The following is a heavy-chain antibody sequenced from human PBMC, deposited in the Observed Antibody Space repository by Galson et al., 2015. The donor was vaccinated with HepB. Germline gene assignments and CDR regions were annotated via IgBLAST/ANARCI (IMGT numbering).Heavy chain of an antibody. D-gene: IGHD2-15*01. CDR2: IYYTGST. Sequence: SETLSLTCTVSGGSISSSSSYWSWIRLTPGKGLQWIGNIYYTGSTKYNPSLESRVTMSVDMSRNQFSLKLTSVTAADTAMYYCARRFLAAPYFDYWGQGTLVTVSS. CDR3: ARRFLAAPYFDY. J-gene: IGHJ4*02. V-gene: IGHV4-61*01. CDR1: GGSISSSSSY.